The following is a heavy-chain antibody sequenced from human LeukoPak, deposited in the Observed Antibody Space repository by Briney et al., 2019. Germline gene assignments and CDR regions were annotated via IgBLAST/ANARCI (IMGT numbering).Heavy chain of an antibody. V-gene: IGHV4-59*13. CDR2: MYYSGST. D-gene: IGHD3-22*01. CDR3: ARLLLYYYESSGYYSYFDS. Sequence: AETLSLTCTVSGGSINNYYWSWIRQPPGKGLEWIGCMYYSGSTNYNPSLKSRVTISVDTPQNQFSLQLSSVTAADTAVYYCARLLLYYYESSGYYSYFDSWGQGTLVTVST. CDR1: GGSINNYY. J-gene: IGHJ4*02.